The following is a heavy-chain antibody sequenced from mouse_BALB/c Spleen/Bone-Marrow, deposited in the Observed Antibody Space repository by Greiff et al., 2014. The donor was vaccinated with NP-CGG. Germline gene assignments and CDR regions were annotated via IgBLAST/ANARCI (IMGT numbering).Heavy chain of an antibody. CDR2: IHYSGTT. CDR3: AREARTTARFVY. V-gene: IGHV3-1*02. CDR1: AYSITSGYG. J-gene: IGHJ3*01. Sequence: VQLQQSGPVLVKPSQSLSLTCTVTAYSITSGYGWHWIRQFPGNKLEWMGYIHYSGTTHYNPSLKSRISITRDTSKNQFFLQLNYVTTEDTATYNCAREARTTARFVYWGQGTLVTVSA. D-gene: IGHD1-2*01.